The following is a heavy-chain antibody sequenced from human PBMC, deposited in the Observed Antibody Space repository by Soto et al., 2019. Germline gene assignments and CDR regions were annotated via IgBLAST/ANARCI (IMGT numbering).Heavy chain of an antibody. Sequence: EVQLLESGGGLVQPGGSLRLSCAASGFTFSTYAMNWVRQAPGKGLQWVSSISAGGGSAYYADSVKGRFTISRDNSKNTLYLQMTSLRAEDTAVYYCAKDRFGAVAGTVSDYCGQGTLVTVSS. CDR3: AKDRFGAVAGTVSDY. CDR1: GFTFSTYA. J-gene: IGHJ4*02. D-gene: IGHD6-19*01. V-gene: IGHV3-23*01. CDR2: ISAGGGSA.